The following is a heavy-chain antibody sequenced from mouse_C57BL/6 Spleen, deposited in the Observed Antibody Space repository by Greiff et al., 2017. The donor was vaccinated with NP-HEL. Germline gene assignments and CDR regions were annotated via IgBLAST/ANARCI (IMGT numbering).Heavy chain of an antibody. CDR2: IYPRSGNT. V-gene: IGHV1-81*01. Sequence: VQLQQSGAELARPGASVKLSCKASGYTFTSYGISWVKQRTGQGLEWIGEIYPRSGNTYYNEKFKGKATLTADKSSSTAYMELRSLTSEDSAVYFCARETAQAPGFAYWGQGTLVTVSA. CDR3: ARETAQAPGFAY. J-gene: IGHJ3*01. D-gene: IGHD3-2*02. CDR1: GYTFTSYG.